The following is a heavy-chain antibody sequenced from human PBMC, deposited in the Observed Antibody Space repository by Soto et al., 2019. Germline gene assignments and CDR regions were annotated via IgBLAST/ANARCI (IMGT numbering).Heavy chain of an antibody. V-gene: IGHV3-7*05. Sequence: GGSLRLSCAESGFTFSRYWMSWVRQAPGKGLEWVANIKQDETEKYYVDSVKGRFAISRDNGKNTLYLQMNSLRAEDTAVYYCARVRTENYYGMDVWGQGTTVTVSS. J-gene: IGHJ6*02. CDR2: IKQDETEK. CDR1: GFTFSRYW. CDR3: ARVRTENYYGMDV.